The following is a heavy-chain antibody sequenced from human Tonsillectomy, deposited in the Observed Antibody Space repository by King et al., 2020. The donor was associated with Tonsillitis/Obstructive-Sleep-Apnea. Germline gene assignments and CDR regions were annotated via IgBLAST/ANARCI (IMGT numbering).Heavy chain of an antibody. CDR1: GYTFTSYG. V-gene: IGHV1-18*01. CDR3: ASVYDDTAMVSYYYDGMDV. CDR2: ISAYNGNT. D-gene: IGHD5-18*01. J-gene: IGHJ6*02. Sequence: QLVQSGAEVKKPGASVKVSCKASGYTFTSYGISWVRQAPGQGLEWMGWISAYNGNTNYAQKLQGRVTMTTDTSTSKAYMELRSLRSDETAVYYCASVYDDTAMVSYYYDGMDVWGQGTTVTVSS.